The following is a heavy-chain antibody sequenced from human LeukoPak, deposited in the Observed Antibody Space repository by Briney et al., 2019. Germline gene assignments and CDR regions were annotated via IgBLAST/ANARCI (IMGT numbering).Heavy chain of an antibody. Sequence: GESLKISCKGPGYNFTNYWISWVRQMPGKGLEWMGTIDPSDSYNNYSPSFQGHVTISADKSISTAYLQWSSLKASDTAMYYCARAYSRSRFDYWGQGILVTVSS. CDR3: ARAYSRSRFDY. D-gene: IGHD6-6*01. V-gene: IGHV5-10-1*01. CDR1: GYNFTNYW. J-gene: IGHJ4*02. CDR2: IDPSDSYN.